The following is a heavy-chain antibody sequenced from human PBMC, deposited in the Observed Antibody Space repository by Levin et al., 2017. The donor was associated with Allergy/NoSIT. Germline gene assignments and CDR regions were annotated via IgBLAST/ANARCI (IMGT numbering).Heavy chain of an antibody. V-gene: IGHV4-59*11. CDR3: AKTAGRLDS. CDR2: IFYTGDT. CDR1: GASMTDHY. Sequence: PSETLSLTCTVSGASMTDHYWSWFRQPPGKGLESIGYIFYTGDTASNPSLKSRVTLSMDRSKNQFSLKLRSVSAADTAVYYCAKTAGRLDSWGQGILVTVSS. D-gene: IGHD1-14*01. J-gene: IGHJ5*01.